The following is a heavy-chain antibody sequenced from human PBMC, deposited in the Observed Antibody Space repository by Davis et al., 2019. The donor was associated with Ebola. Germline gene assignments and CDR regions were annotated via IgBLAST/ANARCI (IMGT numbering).Heavy chain of an antibody. V-gene: IGHV4-34*01. Sequence: PSETLSLTCAVYGGSFSGYYWSWIRQPPGKGLEWIGEINHSGSTNYNPSLKSRVTISVDTSKNQFSLKLSSVTAADTAVYYCARGVGATRYYYYGMDVWGQGTTVTVSS. CDR2: INHSGST. J-gene: IGHJ6*02. CDR3: ARGVGATRYYYYGMDV. CDR1: GGSFSGYY. D-gene: IGHD1-26*01.